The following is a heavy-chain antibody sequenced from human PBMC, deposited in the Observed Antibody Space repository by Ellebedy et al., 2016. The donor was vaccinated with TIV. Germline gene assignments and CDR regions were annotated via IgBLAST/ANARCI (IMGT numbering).Heavy chain of an antibody. Sequence: PGGSLRLSCSSPGFSFNNGWMNWVRQTPGKRLEWVGRIKSETEGGTTDYAAPVKGRFTISIDDLQNILYLEMNNLTIADTGVYYCSTYTVGDDSWGQGTLVTVSS. D-gene: IGHD5-12*01. CDR1: GFSFNNGW. CDR2: IKSETEGGTT. CDR3: STYTVGDDS. V-gene: IGHV3-15*01. J-gene: IGHJ1*01.